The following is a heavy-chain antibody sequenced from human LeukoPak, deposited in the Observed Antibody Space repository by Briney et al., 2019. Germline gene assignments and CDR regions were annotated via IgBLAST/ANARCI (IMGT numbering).Heavy chain of an antibody. V-gene: IGHV3-30*18. CDR2: ISSEGSNE. CDR1: GFSFSNYG. CDR3: AKDGDYGDLFSYFDY. D-gene: IGHD4-17*01. J-gene: IGHJ4*02. Sequence: GGSLRLSCAASGFSFSNYGMTWVRQAPGKGLEWVAVISSEGSNEFYTDSVKGRFTISRDHSKNTLYLQMNSLRAEDTAVYYCAKDGDYGDLFSYFDYWGQGTLVTVSS.